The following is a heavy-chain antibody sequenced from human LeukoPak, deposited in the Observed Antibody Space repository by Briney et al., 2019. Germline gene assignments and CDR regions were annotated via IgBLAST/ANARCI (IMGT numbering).Heavy chain of an antibody. CDR3: ASGPRDYFDY. D-gene: IGHD3-10*01. J-gene: IGHJ4*02. CDR1: GGSISSYY. Sequence: PSETLSLTCTVSGGSISSYYWSWIRQPPGKGLEWIGYIYYSGSTNYNPSLKSRVTISVDTSKNQFSLKLSSVTAADTAVYYCASGPRDYFDYWGQGTLVTVSS. CDR2: IYYSGST. V-gene: IGHV4-59*01.